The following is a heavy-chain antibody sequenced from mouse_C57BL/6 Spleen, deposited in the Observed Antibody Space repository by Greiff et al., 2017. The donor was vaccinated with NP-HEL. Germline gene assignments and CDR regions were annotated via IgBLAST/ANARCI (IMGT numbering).Heavy chain of an antibody. CDR3: ARPAWFAY. CDR2: ISSGSSTI. V-gene: IGHV5-17*01. Sequence: VQLKQSGGGLVKPGGSLKLSCAASGFTFSDYGMHWVRQAPEKGLEWVAYISSGSSTIYYADTVKGRFTISRDNAKNTLFLQMTSLRSEDTAMYYCARPAWFAYWGQGTLVTVSA. J-gene: IGHJ3*01. CDR1: GFTFSDYG.